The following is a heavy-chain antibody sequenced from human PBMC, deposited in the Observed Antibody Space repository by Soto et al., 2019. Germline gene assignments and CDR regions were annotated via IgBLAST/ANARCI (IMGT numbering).Heavy chain of an antibody. V-gene: IGHV1-69*12. CDR3: ARKTLTKQLWPPRHYYYGMDV. J-gene: IGHJ6*02. D-gene: IGHD5-18*01. CDR2: IIPIFGTA. CDR1: GGTFSSYA. Sequence: QVQLVQSGAEVKKPGSSVKVSCKASGGTFSSYAISWVRQAPGQGLEWMGGIIPIFGTANYAQKFQGRVTITADESTSTAYMELSSLRSEDTAVYYCARKTLTKQLWPPRHYYYGMDVWGQGTTVTVSS.